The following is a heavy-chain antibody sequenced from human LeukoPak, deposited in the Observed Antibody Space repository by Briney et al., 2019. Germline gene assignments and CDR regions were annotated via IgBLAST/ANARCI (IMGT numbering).Heavy chain of an antibody. CDR1: GFTFSSYA. CDR3: AELGITMIGGV. CDR2: ISSSGSNI. J-gene: IGHJ6*04. V-gene: IGHV3-48*03. Sequence: PGGSLRLSCAASGFTFSSYAMSWVRQAPGKGLEGVSYISSSGSNIYYADSVKGRFTISRDNAKNSLYLQMNSLRAEDTAVYYCAELGITMIGGVWGKGTTVTISS. D-gene: IGHD3-10*02.